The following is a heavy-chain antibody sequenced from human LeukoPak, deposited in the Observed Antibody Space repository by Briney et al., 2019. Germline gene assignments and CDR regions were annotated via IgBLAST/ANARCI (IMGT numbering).Heavy chain of an antibody. CDR2: IYYSGST. J-gene: IGHJ4*02. D-gene: IGHD1-26*01. CDR3: ARDSGVLGANFYY. CDR1: VDSISTYY. V-gene: IGHV4-59*01. Sequence: SETLSLTCTVSVDSISTYYWSWIRQPPGKGREWIGYIYYSGSTNFNPSLKSRVTISVDTSKNQFSLKLTSVTAADTAVYYCARDSGVLGANFYYWGQGTLVTVSS.